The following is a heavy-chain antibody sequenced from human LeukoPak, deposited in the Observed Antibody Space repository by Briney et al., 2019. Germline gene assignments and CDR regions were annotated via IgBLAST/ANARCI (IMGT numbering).Heavy chain of an antibody. CDR1: GFNFDKYG. Sequence: GGSLRLSCAASGFNFDKYGMHWVRQAPGKGLEWVTFIRYDGSDKYYANSVKGRFSISRDNSKKQLYLQMNSLKSEDKALYYCANLDDYWGQGTLVTVSS. V-gene: IGHV3-30*02. CDR3: ANLDDY. CDR2: IRYDGSDK. J-gene: IGHJ4*02. D-gene: IGHD1-1*01.